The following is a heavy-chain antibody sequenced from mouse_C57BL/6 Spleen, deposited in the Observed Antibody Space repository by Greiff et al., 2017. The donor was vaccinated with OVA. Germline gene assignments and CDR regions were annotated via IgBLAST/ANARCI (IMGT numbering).Heavy chain of an antibody. CDR2: INYDGSST. J-gene: IGHJ1*03. CDR3: ARGGDYYSNYWYFDV. CDR1: GFTFSDYY. D-gene: IGHD2-5*01. Sequence: EVQVVESEGGLVQPGSSLKLSCTASGFTFSDYYMAWVRQVPEKGLEWVANINYDGSSTYYLDSLKSRFIISRDNAKNILYLQMSSLKSEDTATYYCARGGDYYSNYWYFDVWGTGTTVTVSS. V-gene: IGHV5-16*01.